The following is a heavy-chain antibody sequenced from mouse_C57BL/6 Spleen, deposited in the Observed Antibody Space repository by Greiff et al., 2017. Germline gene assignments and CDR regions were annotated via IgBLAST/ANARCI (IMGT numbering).Heavy chain of an antibody. J-gene: IGHJ2*01. CDR2: IRNKANRYTT. Sequence: EVQLVESGGGLVQPGGSLSLSCAASGFTFTDYYMSWVRQPPGKALEWLGFIRNKANRYTTEYSASVKGRFTISRDNSQSILYLQMNALRAEDSATDYCARSQLGPFDYWGQGTTLTVSS. CDR1: GFTFTDYY. D-gene: IGHD4-1*02. V-gene: IGHV7-3*01. CDR3: ARSQLGPFDY.